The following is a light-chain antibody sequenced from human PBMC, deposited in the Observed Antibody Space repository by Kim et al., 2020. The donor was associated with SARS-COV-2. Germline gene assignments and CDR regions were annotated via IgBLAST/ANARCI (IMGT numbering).Light chain of an antibody. V-gene: IGKV1-16*01. CDR1: QDIGNY. CDR2: HTF. Sequence: DIQMTQSPSSLSAFLGDSVTITCRASQDIGNYLAWFQQKPGKAPKSLVYHTFSLQSGVPSRFSGSGSGTVFTLTISSLQPEDFGTYYCQQYNSYPYTFGQGTKLEI. J-gene: IGKJ2*01. CDR3: QQYNSYPYT.